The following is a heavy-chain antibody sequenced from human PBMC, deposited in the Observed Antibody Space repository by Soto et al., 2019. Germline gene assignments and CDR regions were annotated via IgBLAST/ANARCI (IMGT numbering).Heavy chain of an antibody. D-gene: IGHD6-6*01. CDR3: ARAARGSISTRPDY. J-gene: IGHJ4*02. CDR1: GYTFTRHS. CDR2: INPTGGGT. Sequence: ASVKVSCKASGYTFTRHSMHWVRQAPGQGLEWMGMINPTGGGTTYAQKFQGRVTMTRDTSTGIVYMELTSLRPEDTAMYYCARAARGSISTRPDYWGLGTLVTVSS. V-gene: IGHV1-46*01.